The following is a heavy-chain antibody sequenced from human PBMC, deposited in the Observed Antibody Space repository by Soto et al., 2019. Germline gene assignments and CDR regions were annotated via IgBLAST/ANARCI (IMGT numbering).Heavy chain of an antibody. Sequence: GGSLRLSCAASGFAFSNYEMNWVRRAPGKGLEWVSYISLSGSTIYYADSVKGRFTISRDDAKNSLYLQMDSLRADDTAVYYCARESFSASPNFFDYWGQGTLVTVSS. CDR1: GFAFSNYE. CDR2: ISLSGSTI. CDR3: ARESFSASPNFFDY. V-gene: IGHV3-48*03. D-gene: IGHD3-3*02. J-gene: IGHJ4*02.